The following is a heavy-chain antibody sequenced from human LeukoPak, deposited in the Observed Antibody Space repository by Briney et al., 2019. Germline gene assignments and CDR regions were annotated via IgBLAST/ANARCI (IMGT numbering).Heavy chain of an antibody. D-gene: IGHD6-13*01. CDR2: ISYDESDK. V-gene: IGHV3-30*04. CDR3: ARRWSFDH. CDR1: GFTFNIYA. J-gene: IGHJ4*02. Sequence: GGSLRLSCAASGFTFNIYAMHWVRQAPGKGLEWVAVISYDESDKYYADSVKGRFTISRDNSKNTLYLQMNSLRVEDTAVYYCARRWSFDHWGQGTLVIVSS.